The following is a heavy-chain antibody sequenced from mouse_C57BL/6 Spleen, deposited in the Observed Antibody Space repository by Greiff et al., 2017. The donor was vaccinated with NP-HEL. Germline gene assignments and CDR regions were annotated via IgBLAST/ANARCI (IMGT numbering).Heavy chain of an antibody. V-gene: IGHV10-1*01. D-gene: IGHD3-2*02. CDR2: IRSKSNNYAT. J-gene: IGHJ3*01. CDR3: VRHQGTAQAFAY. Sequence: EVKLMESGGGLVQPKGSLKLSCAASGFSFNTYAMNWVRQAPGKGLEWVARIRSKSNNYATYYADSVKDRFTISRDDSESMLYLQMNNLKTEDTAMYYCVRHQGTAQAFAYWGQGTLVTVSA. CDR1: GFSFNTYA.